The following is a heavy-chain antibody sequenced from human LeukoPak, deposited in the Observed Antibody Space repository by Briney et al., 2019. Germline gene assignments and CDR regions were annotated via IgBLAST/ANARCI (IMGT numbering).Heavy chain of an antibody. D-gene: IGHD3-10*01. V-gene: IGHV3-53*01. CDR1: GFTVSSNY. J-gene: IGHJ4*02. Sequence: PGGSLRLSCAASGFTVSSNYVSWVRQAPGKGLEWVSVIYSGGSTYYADSVKGRFTISRDNSKNTLYLQMNSLRAEDTAVYYCARGFPGYYYGSGSSRGDYWGQGTLVTVSS. CDR2: IYSGGST. CDR3: ARGFPGYYYGSGSSRGDY.